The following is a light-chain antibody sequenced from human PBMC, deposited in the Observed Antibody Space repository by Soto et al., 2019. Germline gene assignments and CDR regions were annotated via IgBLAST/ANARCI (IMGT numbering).Light chain of an antibody. V-gene: IGLV3-21*04. Sequence: SYELTQPPSVSVAPGKKARITCGGDNIGSESVNWYQQRPGQAPVLVIYYDSDRPSGIPERFSGSNSGNTATLTISRVEAGDEADYYCQVWDTSRDHQVFGGGTKLTVL. CDR1: NIGSES. CDR3: QVWDTSRDHQV. CDR2: YDS. J-gene: IGLJ3*02.